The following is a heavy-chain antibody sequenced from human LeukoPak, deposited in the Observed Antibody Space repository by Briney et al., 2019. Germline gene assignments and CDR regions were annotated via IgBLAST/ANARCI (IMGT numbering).Heavy chain of an antibody. CDR1: GFTFSSYW. D-gene: IGHD1-26*01. CDR2: IKQGGIDK. Sequence: PGGSLRLSCAASGFTFSSYWMSWVRQAPGKGLEWVANIKQGGIDKYYVDSVRGRFTISRDNAKNSVSLEMNSLRADDTAVYYCAKDRGSYRAFEHWGQGTLVTVSS. J-gene: IGHJ4*02. CDR3: AKDRGSYRAFEH. V-gene: IGHV3-7*03.